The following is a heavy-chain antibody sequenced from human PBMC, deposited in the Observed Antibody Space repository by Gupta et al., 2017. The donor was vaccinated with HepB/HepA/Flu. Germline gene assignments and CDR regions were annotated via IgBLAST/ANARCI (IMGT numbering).Heavy chain of an antibody. CDR2: INPSGGST. CDR1: YG. V-gene: IGHV1-46*01. J-gene: IGHJ6*02. CDR3: ARVFSDYYDYGMDV. Sequence: YGMPWVRQAPGQGLEWMGIINPSGGSTSYAQKFQGRVTMTRDTSTSTVYMELSSLRSEDTAVYYCARVFSDYYDYGMDVWGQGTTVTVAS. D-gene: IGHD1-26*01.